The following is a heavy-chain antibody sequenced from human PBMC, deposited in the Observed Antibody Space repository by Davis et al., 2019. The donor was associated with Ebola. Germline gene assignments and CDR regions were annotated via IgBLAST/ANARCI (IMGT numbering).Heavy chain of an antibody. J-gene: IGHJ6*04. CDR1: GFIFSIYG. CDR3: ARDAYGMDV. Sequence: PGGPLRLSCPASGFIFSIYGTHRVRLALGKGLESVAVIWYDGSNKYYADSVKGRFTISRDNSKNTLYVQMHSLRAEDTDVYYCARDAYGMDVWGKGTTVTVSS. V-gene: IGHV3-33*01. CDR2: IWYDGSNK.